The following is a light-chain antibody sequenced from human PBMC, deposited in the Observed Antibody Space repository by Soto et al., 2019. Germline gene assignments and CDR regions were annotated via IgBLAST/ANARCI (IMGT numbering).Light chain of an antibody. V-gene: IGLV2-23*02. J-gene: IGLJ3*02. CDR1: ISDVGSFDP. CDR3: CSYAGSSTSRV. Sequence: QSVLTQPASVSGSLGQSITISCSGSISDVGSFDPVSWYQQHPGKAPRLIVYEVSKRPSGVSNRFSGSKSGNTASLTISGLQADDEADYYCCSYAGSSTSRVFGGGTKVIVL. CDR2: EVS.